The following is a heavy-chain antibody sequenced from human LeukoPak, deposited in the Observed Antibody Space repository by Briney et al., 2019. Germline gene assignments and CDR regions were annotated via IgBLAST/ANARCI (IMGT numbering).Heavy chain of an antibody. J-gene: IGHJ4*02. Sequence: GGSLRLSCAASGFTFSSYAMSWVRQAPGKGLEWVSAISGSGGSTYYADSVKGRFTISRDNSKNTLYLQMNSLRAEDTAVYYCAKHPSSPTVVTPAYYFDYWGQGTLVTVSS. CDR1: GFTFSSYA. CDR3: AKHPSSPTVVTPAYYFDY. V-gene: IGHV3-23*01. CDR2: ISGSGGST. D-gene: IGHD4-23*01.